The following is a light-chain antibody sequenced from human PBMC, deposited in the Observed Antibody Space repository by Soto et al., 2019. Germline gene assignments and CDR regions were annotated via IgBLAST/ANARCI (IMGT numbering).Light chain of an antibody. CDR1: QSMGSD. CDR3: QQYNSYSWT. Sequence: DIQMTQSPSSLSASVGDRVTITCRASQSMGSDLDWYHQKPGKXXXLXXXVPXXXQXGVPPRFSGGGSGTDFTLTISSLQPDDFATYYCQQYNSYSWTFGQGTKVDIK. CDR2: VPX. V-gene: IGKV1-39*01. J-gene: IGKJ1*01.